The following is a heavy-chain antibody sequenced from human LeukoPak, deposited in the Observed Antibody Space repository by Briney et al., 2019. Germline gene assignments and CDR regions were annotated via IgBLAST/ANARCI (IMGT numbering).Heavy chain of an antibody. V-gene: IGHV4-39*07. J-gene: IGHJ5*02. Sequence: SETLSLTCTVSGGSISSSSYYWGWIRQPPGKGLEWIGSIYYSGSTYYNPSLKSRVTISVDTSKNQFSLKLSSVTAADTAVYYCARDWERYSSSWYSTTEYNWFDPWGQGTLVTVSS. CDR1: GGSISSSSYY. D-gene: IGHD6-13*01. CDR2: IYYSGST. CDR3: ARDWERYSSSWYSTTEYNWFDP.